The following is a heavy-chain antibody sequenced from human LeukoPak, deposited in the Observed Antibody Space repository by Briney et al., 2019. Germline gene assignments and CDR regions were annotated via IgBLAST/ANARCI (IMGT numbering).Heavy chain of an antibody. CDR1: GFTFDDYG. CDR3: ARGMGYDSSGYYGAFDI. D-gene: IGHD3-22*01. Sequence: GGSLRLSCAASGFTFDDYGMSWVRQPPGKGRDGVPGINWNGGSTGYADSVKGRFTISRDNAKNSLYLQMNSLRAEDTALYYCARGMGYDSSGYYGAFDIWGQGTMVTVSS. V-gene: IGHV3-20*04. CDR2: INWNGGST. J-gene: IGHJ3*02.